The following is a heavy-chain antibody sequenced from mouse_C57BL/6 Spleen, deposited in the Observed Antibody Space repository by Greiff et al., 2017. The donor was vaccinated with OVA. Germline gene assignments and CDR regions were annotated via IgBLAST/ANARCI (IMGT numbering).Heavy chain of an antibody. CDR2: IHPNSGST. CDR1: GYTFTSYW. Sequence: QVQLQQPGAELVKPGASVKLSCKASGYTFTSYWMHWVKQRPGQGLEWIGMIHPNSGSTNYNEKFKSKATLTVDKSSSTAYMQLSSLASEDSAVYYCARSYRGYFDVWGTGTTVTVSS. D-gene: IGHD2-12*01. J-gene: IGHJ1*03. V-gene: IGHV1-64*01. CDR3: ARSYRGYFDV.